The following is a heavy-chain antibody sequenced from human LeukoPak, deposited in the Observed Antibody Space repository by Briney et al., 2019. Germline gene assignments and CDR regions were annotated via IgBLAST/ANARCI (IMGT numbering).Heavy chain of an antibody. D-gene: IGHD2-15*01. CDR2: IYYSGST. Sequence: SETLSLTCTVSGGSISSYYWSWIRQPPGKGLEWIGYIYYSGSTNYNPSLKSRVTISVDTSKNQFSLKLSSVTAADTAVYYCARDSFVGPQSAFDIWGQGTMVTVSS. CDR3: ARDSFVGPQSAFDI. J-gene: IGHJ3*02. CDR1: GGSISSYY. V-gene: IGHV4-59*01.